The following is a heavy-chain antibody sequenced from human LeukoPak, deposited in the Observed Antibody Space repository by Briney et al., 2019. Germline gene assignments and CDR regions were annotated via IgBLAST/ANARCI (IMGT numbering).Heavy chain of an antibody. CDR3: AKDGGVWFGESNDY. Sequence: GGSLRLSCAASGFTFSSYAMSWVRQAPGKGLEWVSAISGSGGSTYYADSVKGRFTISRDNFKNTLYLQMNSLRAEDTAVYYCAKDGGVWFGESNDYWGQGTLVTVSS. V-gene: IGHV3-23*01. D-gene: IGHD3-10*01. CDR1: GFTFSSYA. J-gene: IGHJ4*02. CDR2: ISGSGGST.